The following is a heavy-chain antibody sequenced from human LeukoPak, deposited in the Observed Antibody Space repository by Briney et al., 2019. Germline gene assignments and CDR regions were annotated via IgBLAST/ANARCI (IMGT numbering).Heavy chain of an antibody. CDR2: ISHSGTT. V-gene: IGHV4-34*01. Sequence: KPSETLSLACAVYGGSFSGFYWSWIRQPPGKGLEWIGEISHSGTTYYNPSLKSRVTVSVDTSKNQFSLKLSSVTAADTAVYYCARNGIVGAFYWGQGTMVTVSS. J-gene: IGHJ4*02. CDR1: GGSFSGFY. CDR3: ARNGIVGAFY. D-gene: IGHD1-26*01.